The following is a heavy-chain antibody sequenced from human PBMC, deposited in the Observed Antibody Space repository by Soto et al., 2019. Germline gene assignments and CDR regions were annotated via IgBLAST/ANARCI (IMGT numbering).Heavy chain of an antibody. Sequence: EVQLVESGGGLVQPGGSLRLSCAASGFTFSTYWIHWVRQAPGKGLVWVSRINRDGSSTNYADSVKGRFTISRDNAKNTLFLQMNSLRAEDTAVYYCARDRWVGGRDMDVWAQGTTVTVSS. CDR3: ARDRWVGGRDMDV. V-gene: IGHV3-74*01. J-gene: IGHJ6*02. D-gene: IGHD3-10*01. CDR2: INRDGSST. CDR1: GFTFSTYW.